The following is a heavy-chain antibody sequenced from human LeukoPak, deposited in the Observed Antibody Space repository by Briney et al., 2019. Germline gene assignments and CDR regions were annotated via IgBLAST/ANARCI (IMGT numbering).Heavy chain of an antibody. J-gene: IGHJ4*02. CDR1: GGSFSGYY. D-gene: IGHD3-22*01. Sequence: PSETLSLTCAVYGGSFSGYYWSWLRQPPGKGLEWLGEINHSGSTNYNPSLKSRVTISVDTSKNQFSLKLSSVTAADTAVYYCARGTYYYDSSGYSFDYWGQGTLVTVSS. V-gene: IGHV4-34*01. CDR3: ARGTYYYDSSGYSFDY. CDR2: INHSGST.